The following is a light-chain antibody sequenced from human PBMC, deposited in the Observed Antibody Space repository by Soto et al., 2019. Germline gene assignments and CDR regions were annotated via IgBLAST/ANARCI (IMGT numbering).Light chain of an antibody. CDR1: SSDVGGYNY. CDR2: DVS. J-gene: IGLJ1*01. Sequence: QSALTQPRSVSGSPGQSVTISCTGTSSDVGGYNYVSWYQQHPGKAPKLMIYDVSKRPSGVPDRFSGSKSGNTASLTISGLQAEDEAESSCCSYAGSYTGVFGTGTKVTVL. CDR3: CSYAGSYTGV. V-gene: IGLV2-11*01.